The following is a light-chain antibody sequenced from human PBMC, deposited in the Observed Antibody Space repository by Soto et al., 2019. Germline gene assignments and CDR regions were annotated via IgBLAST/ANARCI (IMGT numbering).Light chain of an antibody. CDR2: DAS. Sequence: IQLTQSPSSLSASVLYSVSITCVASQGISSALSWYQQTPGLPPKLLIYDASTLESGVPSRFSGSRSGTEFTLTISSLQPDDFATYYCLQHNSYPRTFGQGTKVDNK. CDR1: QGISSA. V-gene: IGKV1-13*02. J-gene: IGKJ1*01. CDR3: LQHNSYPRT.